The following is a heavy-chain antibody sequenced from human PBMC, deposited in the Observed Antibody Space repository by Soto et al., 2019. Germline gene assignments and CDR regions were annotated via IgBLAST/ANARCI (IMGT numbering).Heavy chain of an antibody. CDR1: GGSISSSSYY. Sequence: QLQLQESGPGLVKPSETLSLTCTVSGGSISSSSYYWGWIRQPPGKGLEWIGSIYYSGSTYYNPSPTCRVTISVYSSKNQFSLKLSSVTAADTAVYYWARQWIQLWFNWFDPWGQGTLVTVSS. CDR2: IYYSGST. V-gene: IGHV4-39*01. D-gene: IGHD5-18*01. CDR3: ARQWIQLWFNWFDP. J-gene: IGHJ5*02.